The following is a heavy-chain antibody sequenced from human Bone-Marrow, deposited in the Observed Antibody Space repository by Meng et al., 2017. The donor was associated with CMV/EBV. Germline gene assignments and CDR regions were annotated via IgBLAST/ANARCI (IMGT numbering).Heavy chain of an antibody. CDR2: INHSGST. CDR1: GGAFSGYY. D-gene: IGHD1-26*01. V-gene: IGHV4-34*01. J-gene: IGHJ4*02. Sequence: CAVYGGAFSGYYWSWIRQPPGKGLEWIGEINHSGSTNYNPSLKSRVTISVDTSKNQFSLKLSSVTAADTAAYYCARGRRYSGSYYGEWGQGTLVTVSS. CDR3: ARGRRYSGSYYGE.